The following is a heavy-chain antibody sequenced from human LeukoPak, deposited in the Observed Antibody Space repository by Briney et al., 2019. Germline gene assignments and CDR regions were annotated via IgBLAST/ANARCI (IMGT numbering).Heavy chain of an antibody. CDR3: TTGPYDYGSGTYYH. V-gene: IGHV3-15*01. CDR1: GFTFSNAW. J-gene: IGHJ4*02. CDR2: IKSKTDGGTT. Sequence: SGGSLRLSCAASGFTFSNAWMSWVRQAPGKGLEWVGRIKSKTDGGTTDYAAPVKGRLTISRDDSKNTLYVQMNSLKTEDTAVYYCTTGPYDYGSGTYYHWGQGTLVTVSS. D-gene: IGHD3-10*01.